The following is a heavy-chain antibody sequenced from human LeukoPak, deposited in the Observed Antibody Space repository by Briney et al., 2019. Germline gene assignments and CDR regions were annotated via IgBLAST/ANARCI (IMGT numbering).Heavy chain of an antibody. CDR3: ARLVGSTTDRYRLDY. CDR1: GDSIRSYY. Sequence: SETLSLTCTVSGDSIRSYYWSWVRQPPGKGLEWIGYIYYNGITNYNPSLKSRVTILADTSKNQFSLKLSSVTAADTAVYYCARLVGSTTDRYRLDYWGQGSLVTVSS. V-gene: IGHV4-59*01. J-gene: IGHJ4*02. D-gene: IGHD1-26*01. CDR2: IYYNGIT.